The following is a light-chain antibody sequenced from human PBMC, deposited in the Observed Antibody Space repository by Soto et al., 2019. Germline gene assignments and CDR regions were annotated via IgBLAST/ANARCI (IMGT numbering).Light chain of an antibody. CDR3: QQYYNTPLFT. CDR1: QSVLYNSNNKNY. V-gene: IGKV4-1*01. CDR2: LAS. Sequence: DIVMTQSPDSLAVSLGERATINCKSSQSVLYNSNNKNYLAWYQQKPGQPPKLLIYLASTRESGVPDRFSGSGSGTDFTLTISSLHAEDVAVYYCQQYYNTPLFTFGPGTKVEIK. J-gene: IGKJ3*01.